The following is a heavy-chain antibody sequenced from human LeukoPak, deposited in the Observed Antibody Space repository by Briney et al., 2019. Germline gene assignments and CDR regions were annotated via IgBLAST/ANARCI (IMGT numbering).Heavy chain of an antibody. CDR2: IYYSGNT. Sequence: SETLSLTCTVSGGSISSYYWSWIRQPPGKGLEWIGYIYYSGNTNYNPSLKSRVTISVDTSKNQFSLRLSSVTAADTAVYYCARHRAYSSSSPFDYWGQGTLVTVSS. CDR3: ARHRAYSSSSPFDY. J-gene: IGHJ4*02. V-gene: IGHV4-59*08. CDR1: GGSISSYY. D-gene: IGHD6-6*01.